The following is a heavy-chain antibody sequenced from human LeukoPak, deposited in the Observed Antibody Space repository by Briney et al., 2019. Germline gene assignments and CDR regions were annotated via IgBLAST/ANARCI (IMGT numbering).Heavy chain of an antibody. Sequence: GGSLRLSCAASGFTFSDYYMTSSGSTLYYADSVRGRFTIFRDNSKSTLSLQMNSLRAEDTAIYYCATYRQVLLPFEAWGQGTLVTVSS. V-gene: IGHV3-69-1*01. J-gene: IGHJ5*02. CDR2: SSGSTL. D-gene: IGHD2-8*02. CDR1: GFTFSDYY. CDR3: ATYRQVLLPFEA.